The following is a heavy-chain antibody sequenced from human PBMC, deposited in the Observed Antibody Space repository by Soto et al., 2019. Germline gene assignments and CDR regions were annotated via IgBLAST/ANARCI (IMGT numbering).Heavy chain of an antibody. J-gene: IGHJ6*02. V-gene: IGHV4-34*01. CDR1: GGSFSGYY. Sequence: SETLSLTCAVYGGSFSGYYWSWIRQPPGKGLEWIGEINHSGSTNYNPSLKSRVTISVDTSKNQFSLKLSSVTAADTAVYYCARAGVVYIYYYDGMDVWGQGTTVTVSS. CDR2: INHSGST. CDR3: ARAGVVYIYYYDGMDV. D-gene: IGHD2-8*02.